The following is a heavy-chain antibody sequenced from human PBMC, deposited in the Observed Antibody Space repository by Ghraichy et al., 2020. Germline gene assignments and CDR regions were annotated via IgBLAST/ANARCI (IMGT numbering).Heavy chain of an antibody. Sequence: GESLNISCAASGFTFSSYWMSWVRQAPGKGLEWVANIKQDGSEKYYVDSVKGRFTISRDNAKNSLYLQMNSLRAEDTAVYYCAREQGYSDAFDIWGQGTMVTVSS. J-gene: IGHJ3*02. CDR2: IKQDGSEK. V-gene: IGHV3-7*03. CDR1: GFTFSSYW. CDR3: AREQGYSDAFDI. D-gene: IGHD6-13*01.